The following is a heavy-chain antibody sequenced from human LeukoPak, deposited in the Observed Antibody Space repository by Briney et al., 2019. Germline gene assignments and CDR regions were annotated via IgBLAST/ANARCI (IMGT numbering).Heavy chain of an antibody. D-gene: IGHD5-24*01. V-gene: IGHV3-30*04. CDR2: ILSDGTNK. Sequence: QPGGSLRLSCAASGFTFSVSAMRWVRQAPGKGLEWVTLILSDGTNKYYTDSVKGRFTISRDNSKNTVYLEMNSLRVEDTAVYYCARTGQSHAFDIWGQGTMVTVSS. CDR3: ARTGQSHAFDI. CDR1: GFTFSVSA. J-gene: IGHJ3*02.